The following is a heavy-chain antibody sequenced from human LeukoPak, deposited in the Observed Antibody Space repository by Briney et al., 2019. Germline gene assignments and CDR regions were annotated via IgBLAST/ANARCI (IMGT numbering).Heavy chain of an antibody. D-gene: IGHD4-17*01. CDR1: GGSISSRSYY. CDR3: ARHNPQTTVTSLDY. V-gene: IGHV4-39*01. J-gene: IGHJ4*02. CDR2: IYYSGST. Sequence: SESLSLTCTVSGGSISSRSYYWGWIRQPPGKGLERIGSIYYSGSTYYNPSLKSRVTISADTSKNQFSLKLSSVTAADTAVYYCARHNPQTTVTSLDYWGQGTLVTVSS.